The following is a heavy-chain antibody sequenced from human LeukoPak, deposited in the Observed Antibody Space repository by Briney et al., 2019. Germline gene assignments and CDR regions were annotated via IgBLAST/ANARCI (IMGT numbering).Heavy chain of an antibody. CDR2: IYYSGST. CDR3: ARAPTRRDAFDI. J-gene: IGHJ3*02. CDR1: GGSISSYY. V-gene: IGHV4-59*01. Sequence: SETLSLTCTVSGGSISSYYWSWIRQPPGKGLEWIGYIYYSGSTNHNPSLKSRVTISVDTSKNQFSLKLSSVTAADTAVYYCARAPTRRDAFDIWGQGTMVTVSS.